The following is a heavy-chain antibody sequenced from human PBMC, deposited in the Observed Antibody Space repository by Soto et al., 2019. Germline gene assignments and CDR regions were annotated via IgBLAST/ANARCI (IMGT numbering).Heavy chain of an antibody. Sequence: PSETLSLTCAVYGGSFSGYYWSWIRQPPGKGLEWIGEINHSGSTNYNPSLKSRVTISVDTSKNQFSLNLSSVTAADTAVYYCARGGPYYYDSSGYPASGYYFDYWGQGTLVTVSS. CDR1: GGSFSGYY. D-gene: IGHD3-22*01. J-gene: IGHJ4*02. CDR3: ARGGPYYYDSSGYPASGYYFDY. V-gene: IGHV4-34*01. CDR2: INHSGST.